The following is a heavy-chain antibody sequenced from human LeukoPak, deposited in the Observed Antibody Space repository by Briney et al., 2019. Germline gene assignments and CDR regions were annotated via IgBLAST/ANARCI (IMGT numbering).Heavy chain of an antibody. D-gene: IGHD3-22*01. CDR3: ARGPDSSGYYYFDY. CDR1: GGSISSGDYY. CDR2: IYHSGST. V-gene: IGHV4-30-4*01. J-gene: IGHJ4*02. Sequence: SETLSLTCTVSGGSISSGDYYWGWIRQPPGKGLEWIGYIYHSGSTHFNPSLKSRVTISVDTSKNQFSLKLSSVTAADTAVYFCARGPDSSGYYYFDYWGQGTLVTVSS.